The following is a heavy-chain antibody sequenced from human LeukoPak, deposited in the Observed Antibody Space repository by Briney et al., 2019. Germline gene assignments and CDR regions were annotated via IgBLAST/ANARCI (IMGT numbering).Heavy chain of an antibody. Sequence: SETLSLTCAVYGGSFSGYYWSWIRQPPGKGLEWIGFISYSGSTNYNPTLKSRVAISVETSKNQFSLKLTSVTAADTAVYYCASLYGSGSYDYWGQGTLVTVSS. CDR1: GGSFSGYY. CDR3: ASLYGSGSYDY. V-gene: IGHV4-59*01. D-gene: IGHD3-10*01. J-gene: IGHJ4*02. CDR2: ISYSGST.